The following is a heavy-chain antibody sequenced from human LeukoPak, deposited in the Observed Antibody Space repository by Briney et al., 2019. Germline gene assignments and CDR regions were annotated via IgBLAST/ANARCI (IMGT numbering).Heavy chain of an antibody. J-gene: IGHJ4*02. D-gene: IGHD6-13*01. CDR2: IYYSGST. CDR3: ARTRIAAAGTLKYYFDY. V-gene: IGHV4-39*01. CDR1: GGSISIAGCY. Sequence: SQTLSLTCTVSGGSISIAGCYWSRIPQPPGKGLEWVGGIYYSGSTYYNPSLKSRVTISVDTSKNQFSLKLSSVTAADTAVYYCARTRIAAAGTLKYYFDYWGQGTLVTVSS.